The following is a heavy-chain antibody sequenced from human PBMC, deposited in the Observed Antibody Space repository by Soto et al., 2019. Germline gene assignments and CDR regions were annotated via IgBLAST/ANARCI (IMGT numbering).Heavy chain of an antibody. Sequence: EVLLVESGGGLVQPGGSLRLSCAASEFIFSTYNMNWVRQVPGKGLEWVSYISANSKSIYYADSVKGRFTISRDNAKNSLYLHMNSLRDEDTAVYYCARDDFDNNGYLGGQGTLVTVSS. D-gene: IGHD3-22*01. CDR3: ARDDFDNNGYL. V-gene: IGHV3-48*02. J-gene: IGHJ4*02. CDR1: EFIFSTYN. CDR2: ISANSKSI.